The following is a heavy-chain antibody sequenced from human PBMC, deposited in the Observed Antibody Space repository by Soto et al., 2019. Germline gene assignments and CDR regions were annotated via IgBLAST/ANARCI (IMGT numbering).Heavy chain of an antibody. V-gene: IGHV1-18*01. J-gene: IGHJ4*02. CDR3: ARGRYLDY. Sequence: QVHLVQSGAEVKKPGASVKVSCKASGYTFTTYGIAWVRQAPGPGLEWMGWISAYNANTDYAQRLQGRVTITTDTSTSTANMELRSLRSDDTAVYYCARGRYLDYWGQGTLVTVSS. D-gene: IGHD1-26*01. CDR2: ISAYNANT. CDR1: GYTFTTYG.